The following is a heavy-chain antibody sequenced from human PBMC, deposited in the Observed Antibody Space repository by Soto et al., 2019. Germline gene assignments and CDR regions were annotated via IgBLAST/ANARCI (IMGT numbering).Heavy chain of an antibody. J-gene: IGHJ4*02. CDR1: GYTFTSYG. D-gene: IGHD3-22*01. CDR3: ARDTYYYDSSGYYDFDY. V-gene: IGHV1-18*01. Sequence: ASVKVSCKASGYTFTSYGISWVRQAPGQGLEWMGWISAYNGNTNYAQKLQGRVTMTTDTSTSTAYMELRSLRSDGTAVYYCARDTYYYDSSGYYDFDYWGQGTLVTVSS. CDR2: ISAYNGNT.